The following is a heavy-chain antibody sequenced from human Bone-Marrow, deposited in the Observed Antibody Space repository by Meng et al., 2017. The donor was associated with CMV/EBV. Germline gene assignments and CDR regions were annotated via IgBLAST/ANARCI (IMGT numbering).Heavy chain of an antibody. D-gene: IGHD3-3*01. Sequence: GESLKISCAASGFVFTTYWMGWVRQAPGKGLEWVANINQDGSEKHYADSVKGRFTISKDNSKHSVSLQVTSLRAEYTAAYFCARVSLVRFSVMPLKGQYYYAMDVWGQGTTVTVSS. CDR1: GFVFTTYW. J-gene: IGHJ6*02. V-gene: IGHV3-7*01. CDR2: INQDGSEK. CDR3: ARVSLVRFSVMPLKGQYYYAMDV.